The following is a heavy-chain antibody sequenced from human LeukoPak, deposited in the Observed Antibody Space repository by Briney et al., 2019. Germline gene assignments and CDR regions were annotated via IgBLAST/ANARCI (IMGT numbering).Heavy chain of an antibody. J-gene: IGHJ5*02. CDR1: GGSISSSSYY. CDR2: IYYSGST. D-gene: IGHD3-16*01. Sequence: SETLSLTCTVSGGSISSSSYYWGWIRQPPGKGLEWIGSIYYSGSTYYNPSLKSRVTISVDTSKNQFSLKLSSVTAADTAVYYCARAWELRNNWFDPWGQGTLVTVSS. CDR3: ARAWELRNNWFDP. V-gene: IGHV4-39*01.